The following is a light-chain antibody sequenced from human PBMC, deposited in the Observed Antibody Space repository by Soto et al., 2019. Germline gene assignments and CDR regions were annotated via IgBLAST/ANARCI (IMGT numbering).Light chain of an antibody. V-gene: IGKV3-20*01. J-gene: IGKJ1*01. CDR3: QQYGSSPPWT. CDR1: QSVSCSY. CDR2: GAS. Sequence: EIVLTQSPGTLSLSPGERATLSCRASQSVSCSYLAWYQQKPGQAPRLLIYGASSRASGIPDRFSGSGSGTHFTLNISRLEPEDFAVYYCQQYGSSPPWTFGQGTKVEI.